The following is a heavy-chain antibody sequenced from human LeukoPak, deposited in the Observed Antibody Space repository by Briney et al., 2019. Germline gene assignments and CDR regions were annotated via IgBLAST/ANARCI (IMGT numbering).Heavy chain of an antibody. CDR2: ISGDGTTT. CDR3: TRVRSSSWYDY. Sequence: PGGSLRLSCATSGFTFSTSWMHCVRQAPGKGLVWVSRISGDGTTTTYADSVKGRFTISRDNAKNTLFLQMNSLRVDDTAEYYCTRVRSSSWYDYWGQGALVTVSS. CDR1: GFTFSTSW. J-gene: IGHJ4*02. D-gene: IGHD6-13*01. V-gene: IGHV3-74*01.